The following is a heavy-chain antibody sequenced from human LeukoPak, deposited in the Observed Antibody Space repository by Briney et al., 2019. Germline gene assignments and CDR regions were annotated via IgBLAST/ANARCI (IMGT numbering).Heavy chain of an antibody. J-gene: IGHJ4*02. CDR2: IWYDGSNK. Sequence: PGRSLRLSCAASGFTFSSYGMHWVRQVPGKGLEWVAVIWYDGSNKYYADSVKGRFTISRDNSKNTLYLQMNSLRAEDTAVYYCARDTHTAMDYWGQGTLVTVSS. CDR1: GFTFSSYG. D-gene: IGHD5-18*01. V-gene: IGHV3-33*01. CDR3: ARDTHTAMDY.